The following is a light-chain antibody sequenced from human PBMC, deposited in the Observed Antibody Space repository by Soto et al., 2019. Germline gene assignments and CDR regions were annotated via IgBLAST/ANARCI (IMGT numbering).Light chain of an antibody. J-gene: IGLJ1*01. V-gene: IGLV2-18*02. Sequence: QSALTRPVSVSVSPGESVAISCTGTSSDVGSYNRVSWYQQPPGTAPKVMIYEVSNRPSGVPDRFSGSKSGNTASLTISGLQAEDEADYYCSSYTSSNTYVFGTGTKVTVL. CDR2: EVS. CDR3: SSYTSSNTYV. CDR1: SSDVGSYNR.